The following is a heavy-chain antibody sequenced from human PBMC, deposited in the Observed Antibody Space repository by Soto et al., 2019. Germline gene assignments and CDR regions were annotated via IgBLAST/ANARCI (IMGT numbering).Heavy chain of an antibody. Sequence: SETLSLTCTVSGGSISSGGYYWSWIRQHPGKGLEWIGYIYYSGSTYYNPSLKSRVTISVDTSKNQFSLKLSSVTAADTAVYYGEGRFLIFYSFFDSGGKGPRVT. J-gene: IGHJ4*02. CDR3: EGRFLIFYSFFDS. CDR1: GGSISSGGYY. D-gene: IGHD3-3*01. V-gene: IGHV4-31*03. CDR2: IYYSGST.